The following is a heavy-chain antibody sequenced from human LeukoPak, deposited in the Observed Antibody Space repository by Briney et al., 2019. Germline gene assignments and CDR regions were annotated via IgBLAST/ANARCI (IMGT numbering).Heavy chain of an antibody. CDR2: IYYSGST. Sequence: SETLSLSCTVSGGSISSSSYYWGWIRQPPGKGPEWIGSIYYSGSTYYNPSLKSRVTISVDTSKNQFSLKLSSVTAADTAVYYCARADSRGYSYGSGAFDIWGQGTMVTVSS. J-gene: IGHJ3*02. CDR3: ARADSRGYSYGSGAFDI. CDR1: GGSISSSSYY. D-gene: IGHD5-18*01. V-gene: IGHV4-39*07.